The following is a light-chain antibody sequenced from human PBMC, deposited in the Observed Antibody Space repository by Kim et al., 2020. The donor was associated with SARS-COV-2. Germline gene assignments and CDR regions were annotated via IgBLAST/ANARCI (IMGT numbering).Light chain of an antibody. CDR1: QSVTSNY. V-gene: IGKV3-20*01. CDR2: GTS. Sequence: PGERATRSCRASQSVTSNYFAWYQQKPGQAPRLLIYGTSSRATGIPDRFSGSGSGTESTLTISRLEPEDFAVYYCQQHGYSPSWTFAQGTKVDIK. J-gene: IGKJ1*01. CDR3: QQHGYSPSWT.